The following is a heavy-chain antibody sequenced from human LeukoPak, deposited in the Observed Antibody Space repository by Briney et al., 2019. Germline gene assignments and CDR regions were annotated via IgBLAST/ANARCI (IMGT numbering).Heavy chain of an antibody. Sequence: GGSPRLSRAASGFTFSSYAMSWVRQAPGKGLEWVSSISGSGGTTYYADSVKGRFTISRDNSKNTLYLQMNSLRAEDTAVFYCAKVEVLQRVLYCFNYWGQGTLVTVSS. CDR2: ISGSGGTT. CDR1: GFTFSSYA. J-gene: IGHJ4*02. V-gene: IGHV3-23*01. D-gene: IGHD3-10*01. CDR3: AKVEVLQRVLYCFNY.